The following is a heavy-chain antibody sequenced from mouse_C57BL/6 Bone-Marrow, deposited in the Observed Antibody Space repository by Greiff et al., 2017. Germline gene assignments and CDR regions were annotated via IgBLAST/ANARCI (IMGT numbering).Heavy chain of an antibody. CDR3: ARDTYYGSSSFDY. J-gene: IGHJ2*01. CDR1: GFTFSSYA. D-gene: IGHD1-1*01. CDR2: ISDGGSYT. V-gene: IGHV5-4*01. Sequence: VQLKQSGGGLVKPGGSLKLSCAASGFTFSSYAMSWVRQTPEKRLEWVATISDGGSYTYYPDNVKGRFTISRDNAKNNLYLQMSHLKSEDTAMYYCARDTYYGSSSFDYWGQGTTLTVSS.